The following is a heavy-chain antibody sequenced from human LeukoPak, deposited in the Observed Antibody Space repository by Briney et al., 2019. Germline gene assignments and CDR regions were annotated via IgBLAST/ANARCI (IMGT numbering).Heavy chain of an antibody. D-gene: IGHD5-12*01. CDR1: GYSFSTYW. Sequence: GESLKISCTGSGYSFSTYWIGWVRQMPGKGLEWMGVIYPGDSDTRYSPSFQGQVTFSADKSISTAYMQWSSLKASDTAMYYCARHYGGSDYYFDSWGQGTLVTVSS. CDR3: ARHYGGSDYYFDS. J-gene: IGHJ4*02. V-gene: IGHV5-51*01. CDR2: IYPGDSDT.